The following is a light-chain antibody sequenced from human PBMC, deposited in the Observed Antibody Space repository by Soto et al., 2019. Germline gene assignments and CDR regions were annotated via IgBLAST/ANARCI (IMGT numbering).Light chain of an antibody. CDR3: QQRSNWPLT. J-gene: IGKJ4*01. CDR2: DAS. V-gene: IGKV3-11*01. Sequence: EIVLTQSPATLSLSPGERATLSCRASQSVSSYLAWYQQKPGQAPRLLIYDASNRATGIPARFSGSGSGTDITLTISSLEPEDFAVYYCQQRSNWPLTFGGGTKVDNK. CDR1: QSVSSY.